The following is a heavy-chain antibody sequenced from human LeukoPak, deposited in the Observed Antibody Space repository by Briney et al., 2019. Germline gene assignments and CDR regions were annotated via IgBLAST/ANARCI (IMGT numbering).Heavy chain of an antibody. CDR3: ARGPIFGVAPRGYGMDV. CDR1: GYTFTIYD. V-gene: IGHV1-8*01. Sequence: ASVKVSCKASGYTFTIYDINWVRQAPGQGLEWVGCMNPNNGGTVYAQKFQGRVTMTRDTSTGTLYMELNSLRSEDTAVYYCARGPIFGVAPRGYGMDVWGQGTTVTFSS. CDR2: MNPNNGGT. J-gene: IGHJ6*02. D-gene: IGHD3-3*01.